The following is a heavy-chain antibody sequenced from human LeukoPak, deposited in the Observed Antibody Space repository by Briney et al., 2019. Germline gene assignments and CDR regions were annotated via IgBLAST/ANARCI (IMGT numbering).Heavy chain of an antibody. Sequence: GGSLRLSCAASGFTFDDYAMHWVRQAPGKGLEWVSLISGDGSSTYYADSVEGRFTISRDNSKNSLYLQMNSLRTEDTALYYCAKDTTIFGVAPPDYWGQGTLVTVSS. CDR3: AKDTTIFGVAPPDY. V-gene: IGHV3-43*02. CDR1: GFTFDDYA. CDR2: ISGDGSST. D-gene: IGHD3-3*01. J-gene: IGHJ4*02.